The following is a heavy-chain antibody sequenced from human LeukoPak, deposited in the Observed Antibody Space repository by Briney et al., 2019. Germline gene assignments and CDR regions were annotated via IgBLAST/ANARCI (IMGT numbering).Heavy chain of an antibody. J-gene: IGHJ2*01. CDR3: ARGEDHDILTGYQPYWHFDL. Sequence: SETLSLTCTVSGGSLSSYYWSWIRQPPGKGLEWIGYIYYSGSTYYNPSLKSRVTFSVDTSKNQFSLKLRSVTAADTAVYYCARGEDHDILTGYQPYWHFDLWGRGTLVTVSS. CDR2: IYYSGST. V-gene: IGHV4-59*01. CDR1: GGSLSSYY. D-gene: IGHD3-9*01.